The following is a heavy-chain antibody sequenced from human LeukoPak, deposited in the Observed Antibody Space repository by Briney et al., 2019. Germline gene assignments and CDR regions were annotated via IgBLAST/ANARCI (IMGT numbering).Heavy chain of an antibody. J-gene: IGHJ6*03. V-gene: IGHV3-21*01. Sequence: GGSLRLSCAASGFTFSSYSMNWLRQAPGKGLEWVSSISRSSSNIYYADSVKGRFTISRDNAKNSLHLQMSSLRAEDTAVYYCARLLYNFGAYMDAWGKGTTVTVSS. CDR2: ISRSSSNI. D-gene: IGHD3-3*01. CDR3: ARLLYNFGAYMDA. CDR1: GFTFSSYS.